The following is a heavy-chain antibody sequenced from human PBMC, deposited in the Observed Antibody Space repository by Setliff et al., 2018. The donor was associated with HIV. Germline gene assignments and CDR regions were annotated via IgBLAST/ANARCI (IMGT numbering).Heavy chain of an antibody. V-gene: IGHV3-21*01. CDR3: TRVHSAYDVFAFDL. J-gene: IGHJ3*01. CDR2: LSSTNKYI. Sequence: GESLKISCAASGFTFRTYRMTWVRQAPGKGLEWVSFLSSTNKYINYADSVKGRFTISRDNAKNSLYLQMNGLRAEDTAIYYCTRVHSAYDVFAFDLWGQGTMVTVS. D-gene: IGHD5-12*01. CDR1: GFTFRTYR.